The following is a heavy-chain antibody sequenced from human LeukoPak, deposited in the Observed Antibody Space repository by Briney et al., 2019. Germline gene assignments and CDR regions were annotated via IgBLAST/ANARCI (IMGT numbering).Heavy chain of an antibody. CDR1: GFTFSSYW. CDR3: AGVIYYTSDAFDI. V-gene: IGHV3-74*01. J-gene: IGHJ3*02. D-gene: IGHD3-22*01. CDR2: INSDGSTT. Sequence: GGSLRLSCAASGFTFSSYWMHWVRQAPGKGPVWVSRINSDGSTTNYADSVEGRFTISRDNAKNTLYLQMNSLRVEDTAVYYCAGVIYYTSDAFDIWGQGTMVTVSS.